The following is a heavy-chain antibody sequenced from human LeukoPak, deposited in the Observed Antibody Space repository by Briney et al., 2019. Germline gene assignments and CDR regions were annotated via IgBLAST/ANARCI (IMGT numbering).Heavy chain of an antibody. J-gene: IGHJ1*01. CDR1: GFTFSTYG. V-gene: IGHV3-23*01. D-gene: IGHD3-16*01. CDR2: ISASGDST. Sequence: GGSLRLSCEASGFTFSTYGMSWVRQAPGKGLEWVSGISASGDSTHYTDSVKGRFTISRDNFKNTLYLQMNSLRAEDTAVYYCAKDDAWGRFQDWGQGTLVTVSS. CDR3: AKDDAWGRFQD.